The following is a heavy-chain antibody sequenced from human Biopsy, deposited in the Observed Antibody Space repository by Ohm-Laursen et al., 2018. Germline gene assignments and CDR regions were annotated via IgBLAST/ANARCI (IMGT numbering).Heavy chain of an antibody. CDR3: TKERRGWYSER. CDR2: ITHDGSKT. Sequence: SLRLSCTASGFTFSDYAMHWVRQAPGKGLEWVAIITHDGSKTYYADSVEGRLTISRDQFKSTVYLQLNSLRTEDTAIYYCTKERRGWYSERWGQGTLVTVSS. J-gene: IGHJ4*02. D-gene: IGHD6-19*01. V-gene: IGHV3-30*18. CDR1: GFTFSDYA.